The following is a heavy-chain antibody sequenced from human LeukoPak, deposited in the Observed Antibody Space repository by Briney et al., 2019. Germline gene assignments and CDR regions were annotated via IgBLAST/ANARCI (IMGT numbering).Heavy chain of an antibody. D-gene: IGHD2-2*01. CDR3: AKSWYVPATIDY. CDR1: GFTFTNYA. J-gene: IGHJ4*02. CDR2: ISGTGGSA. Sequence: GGSLRLSCAASGFTFTNYAMSWVRQAPGKGLEWVSGISGTGGSAYYANSVKGRFTISRDNSNNTLYLQMNSLRAEDTALYYCAKSWYVPATIDYWGQGTLVTVSS. V-gene: IGHV3-23*01.